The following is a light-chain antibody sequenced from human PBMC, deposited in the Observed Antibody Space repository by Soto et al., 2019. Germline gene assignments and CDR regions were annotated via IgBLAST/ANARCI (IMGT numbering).Light chain of an antibody. CDR1: QRVSGGF. J-gene: IGKJ1*01. CDR3: QQYGSSPS. CDR2: DTS. V-gene: IGKV3D-20*01. Sequence: DIVLTQSPATLSLSPGERATLYCGASQRVSGGFLAWYQQKPGLAPRLILYDTSFRATGIPDRFSGSGSGTDFTLTSSRLDPEDFAFYYCQQYGSSPSFGQGTKVELK.